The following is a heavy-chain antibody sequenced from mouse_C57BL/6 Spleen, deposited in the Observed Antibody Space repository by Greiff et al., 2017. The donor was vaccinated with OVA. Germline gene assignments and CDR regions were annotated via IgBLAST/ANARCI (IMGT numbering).Heavy chain of an antibody. V-gene: IGHV1-22*01. CDR3: ASFTTVVADWYFDV. CDR2: INPNNGGT. CDR1: GYTFTDYN. J-gene: IGHJ1*03. D-gene: IGHD1-1*01. Sequence: EVQLQQSGPELVKPGASVKMSCKASGYTFTDYNMHWVKQSHGKSLEWIGYINPNNGGTSYNQKFKGKATLTVNKSSSTAYMALRSLTSEDSAVXYFASFTTVVADWYFDVWGTGTTVTVSS.